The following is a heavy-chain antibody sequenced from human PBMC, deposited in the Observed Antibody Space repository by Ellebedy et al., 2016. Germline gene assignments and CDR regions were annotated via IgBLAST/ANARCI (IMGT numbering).Heavy chain of an antibody. CDR1: GGSISTYY. J-gene: IGHJ4*02. CDR3: ARGSTVTTYFDY. CDR2: IYYSGST. D-gene: IGHD4-17*01. Sequence: SETLSLTXTVSGGSISTYYWSWIRQRPGKGLEWIGYIYYSGSTNYNPSLKSRVTISVDTSKNQFSLKLSSVTAADTAVYYCARGSTVTTYFDYWGQGTLVTVSS. V-gene: IGHV4-59*01.